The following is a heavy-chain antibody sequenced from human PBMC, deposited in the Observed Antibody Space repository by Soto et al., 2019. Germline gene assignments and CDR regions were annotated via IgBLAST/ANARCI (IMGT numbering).Heavy chain of an antibody. CDR1: GYTFTDHY. CDR3: ARGVGTSWYDP. V-gene: IGHV1-2*04. J-gene: IGHJ5*02. CDR2: LNSKSGGP. D-gene: IGHD1-26*01. Sequence: ASVKVSCKASGYTFTDHYLHWIRQAPGQGLEWIGWLNSKSGGPNYAQKFRGSVTLTRDTSITTAYMEMSRLTSDDTAVYYCARGVGTSWYDPRG.